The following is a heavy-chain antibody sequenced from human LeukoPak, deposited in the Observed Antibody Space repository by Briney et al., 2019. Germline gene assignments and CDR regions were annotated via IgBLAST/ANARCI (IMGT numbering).Heavy chain of an antibody. CDR3: AKEGLWFGEFDFDY. CDR2: ISGSGGST. D-gene: IGHD3-10*01. CDR1: GFTFSDYG. Sequence: GGSLRLSCAAPGFTFSDYGMSWVRQAPGKGLEWVSAISGSGGSTYYADSVKGRFTISRDNSKNTLYLQMNSLRAEDTAVYYCAKEGLWFGEFDFDYWGQGTLVTVSS. V-gene: IGHV3-23*01. J-gene: IGHJ4*02.